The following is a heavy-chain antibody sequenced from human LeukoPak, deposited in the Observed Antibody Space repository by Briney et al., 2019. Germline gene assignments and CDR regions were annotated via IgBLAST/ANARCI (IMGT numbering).Heavy chain of an antibody. J-gene: IGHJ5*02. CDR3: ARVQYYGSGSYYNWFDP. CDR1: GFTFSSSW. Sequence: AGGSLRLSCAASGFTFSSSWMHWVRQAPGKGLVWVSRINSDGSSTTYADSVKGRFTISRDNAKNTLHLQMNSLRAEDTAVYYCARVQYYGSGSYYNWFDPWGQGTLVTVSS. D-gene: IGHD3-10*01. CDR2: INSDGSST. V-gene: IGHV3-74*01.